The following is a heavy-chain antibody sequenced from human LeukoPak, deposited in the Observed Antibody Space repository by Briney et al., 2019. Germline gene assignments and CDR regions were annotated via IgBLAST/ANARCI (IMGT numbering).Heavy chain of an antibody. CDR1: GFTFSSYE. CDR3: AKRIQSAMATGY. J-gene: IGHJ4*02. Sequence: GGSLRLSCAASGFTFSSYEMNWVRQAPGKGLEWVSAISGSVGSTYYADSVKGRFTISRDNSKNTLYLQMNRRRAEDTAVYYCAKRIQSAMATGYWGQGTLVTVSS. D-gene: IGHD5-18*01. V-gene: IGHV3-23*01. CDR2: ISGSVGST.